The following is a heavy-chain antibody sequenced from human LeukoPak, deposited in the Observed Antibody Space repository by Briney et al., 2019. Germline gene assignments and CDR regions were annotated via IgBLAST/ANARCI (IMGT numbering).Heavy chain of an antibody. CDR2: ISSTISSI. J-gene: IGHJ3*02. CDR3: ARARSSYGYGDAFDI. Sequence: GGSLRLSCAASGFTFSSYSMNWVRQAPGMGLEWVSSISSTISSIFYADSVKGRFTVSRDNAKNSLYLQMNSLRADDTAVYYCARARSSYGYGDAFDIWGQGTMVTVSS. CDR1: GFTFSSYS. V-gene: IGHV3-21*01. D-gene: IGHD5-18*01.